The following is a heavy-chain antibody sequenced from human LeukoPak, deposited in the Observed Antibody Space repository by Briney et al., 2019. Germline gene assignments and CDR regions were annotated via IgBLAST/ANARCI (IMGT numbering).Heavy chain of an antibody. CDR3: ARDAPGSSGWYGPLDY. D-gene: IGHD6-19*01. Sequence: GSSVKVSCKASGGTFSSYAISWVRQAPGQGLEWMGGIIPIFGTANYAQKFQGRVTITADKSTSTAYMELSSLRSEDTAVYYCARDAPGSSGWYGPLDYWGQGTLVTVSS. V-gene: IGHV1-69*06. J-gene: IGHJ4*02. CDR2: IIPIFGTA. CDR1: GGTFSSYA.